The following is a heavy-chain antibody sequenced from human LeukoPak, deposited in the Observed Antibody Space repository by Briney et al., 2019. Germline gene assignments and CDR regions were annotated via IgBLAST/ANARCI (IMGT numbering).Heavy chain of an antibody. Sequence: GGSLRLSCAASGFTFSDYYMSWIRQAPGKGLEWVSYISSSGSTIYYADSVKGRFTISRDNAKNSLYLQMNSLRAEDTAVYYCARGGEEDIVLMVYTEPYFDYWGQGTLVTVSS. CDR1: GFTFSDYY. J-gene: IGHJ4*02. D-gene: IGHD2-8*01. V-gene: IGHV3-11*01. CDR2: ISSSGSTI. CDR3: ARGGEEDIVLMVYTEPYFDY.